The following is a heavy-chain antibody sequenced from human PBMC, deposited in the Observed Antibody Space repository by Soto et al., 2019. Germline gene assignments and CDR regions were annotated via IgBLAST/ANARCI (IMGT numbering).Heavy chain of an antibody. D-gene: IGHD3-3*01. V-gene: IGHV1-18*01. CDR2: ISAYNGNT. CDR1: GYTFTSYG. Sequence: QVQLVQSGSEVKKPGASVKVSCKASGYTFTSYGISWVRQAPGQGLELMGWISAYNGNTKYAQERQGRVTMTTVKTTSTAYMELRRLRSDYTAVYYCARDDGITIFGVLRQGNWFDPWGQGTMVTVSS. CDR3: ARDDGITIFGVLRQGNWFDP. J-gene: IGHJ5*02.